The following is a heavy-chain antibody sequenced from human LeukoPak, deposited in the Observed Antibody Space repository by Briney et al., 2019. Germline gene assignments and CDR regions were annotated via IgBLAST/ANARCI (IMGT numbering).Heavy chain of an antibody. V-gene: IGHV3-7*03. CDR2: IKQDGSEK. CDR1: GFTFSSYW. CDR3: ARCYYDILTGYSVFDY. D-gene: IGHD3-9*01. J-gene: IGHJ4*02. Sequence: PGGSLRLSCAASGFTFSSYWMSWVRQAPGKGLEWVANIKQDGSEKYYVDSVKGRFTISRDNAKNSLYLQMNSLRAEDTAVYYCARCYYDILTGYSVFDYWGQGTLVTVSS.